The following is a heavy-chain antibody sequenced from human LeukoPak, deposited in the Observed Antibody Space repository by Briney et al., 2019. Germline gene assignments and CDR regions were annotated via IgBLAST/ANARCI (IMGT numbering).Heavy chain of an antibody. CDR3: ARGSKAAPGTFDY. J-gene: IGHJ4*02. CDR2: IYYTGST. CDR1: GGSISSYY. D-gene: IGHD6-13*01. V-gene: IGHV4-59*01. Sequence: SETLSLTYTVSGGSISSYYWSWIRQPPGKGLEWIGYIYYTGSTDYNPSLKSRVAISVDTSKNQFFLKLSSVTAADTAVYYCARGSKAAPGTFDYWGQGTLVTVSS.